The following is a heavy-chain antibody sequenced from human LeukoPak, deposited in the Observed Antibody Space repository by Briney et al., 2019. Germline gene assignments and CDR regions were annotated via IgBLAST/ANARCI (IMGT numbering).Heavy chain of an antibody. CDR1: GFTFSNYA. Sequence: GGSLRLSCAASGFTFSNYAMSWVRQVPGKWLEWVSAISSGAGTTGYADSVKGRFTISRVNSKSTIYLQMNSLRAEDTAVYYCAKRYYYDNSGLWDYWGQGTLVTVSS. CDR2: ISSGAGTT. CDR3: AKRYYYDNSGLWDY. V-gene: IGHV3-23*01. D-gene: IGHD3-22*01. J-gene: IGHJ4*02.